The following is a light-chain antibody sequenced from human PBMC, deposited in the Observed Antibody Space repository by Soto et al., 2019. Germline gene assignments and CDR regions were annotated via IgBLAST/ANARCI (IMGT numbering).Light chain of an antibody. CDR1: QNIRNY. CDR2: ASS. V-gene: IGKV1-39*01. Sequence: DIQMTQSPSSLSSSIGDRVTITCRASQNIRNYLNWYQQKPGQAPNLLIYASSSLRGGVPSRFRGSGSGTEFTLTISSLQPEDFANYYCQQGHTLPYTFGQGTNLGI. CDR3: QQGHTLPYT. J-gene: IGKJ2*01.